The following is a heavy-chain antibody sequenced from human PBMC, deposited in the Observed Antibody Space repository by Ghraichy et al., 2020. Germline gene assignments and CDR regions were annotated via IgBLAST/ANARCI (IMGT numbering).Heavy chain of an antibody. Sequence: SETLSLTCTVSGGSVSSSNYYWGWIRQPPGKGLEWIAHIHHSGSTYYNPSLKSRVTISIDTSKNQFSLNVTSVTAADTAVYYCARVIGTVEVAGTGKYYFDYWGQGTLGTVSS. CDR1: GGSVSSSNYY. V-gene: IGHV4-39*01. D-gene: IGHD6-19*01. CDR3: ARVIGTVEVAGTGKYYFDY. CDR2: IHHSGST. J-gene: IGHJ4*02.